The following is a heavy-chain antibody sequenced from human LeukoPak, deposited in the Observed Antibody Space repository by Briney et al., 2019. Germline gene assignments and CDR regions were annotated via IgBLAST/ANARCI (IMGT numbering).Heavy chain of an antibody. CDR2: INPNSGGT. V-gene: IGHV1-2*02. J-gene: IGHJ4*02. CDR3: ARVSGGYSSGRLDY. Sequence: ASVKVSCKTSGYTXTGQYLHWVRQAPGQGLEWMGWINPNSGGTKSAQKFQGRVIMTRDTSISTAYMELSRLRSDDTAVYYCARVSGGYSSGRLDYWGQGTLATVSS. D-gene: IGHD6-19*01. CDR1: GYTXTGQY.